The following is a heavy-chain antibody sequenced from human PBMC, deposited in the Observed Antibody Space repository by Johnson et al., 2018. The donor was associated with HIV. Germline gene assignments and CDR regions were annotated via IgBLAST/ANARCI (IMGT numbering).Heavy chain of an antibody. CDR1: GFTFSSYA. CDR2: ISYDGSNE. J-gene: IGHJ3*02. V-gene: IGHV3-30-3*01. Sequence: QVQLVESGGGLVRPGRSLSLSCVASGFTFSSYAMHWVRQAPGKGLEWVAVISYDGSNEYYADSVKGRFTISGDNAKNSLYLQMNSLRAEDTAVYYCASPAAGNGGAFDIWGQGTMVTVSS. D-gene: IGHD1-1*01. CDR3: ASPAAGNGGAFDI.